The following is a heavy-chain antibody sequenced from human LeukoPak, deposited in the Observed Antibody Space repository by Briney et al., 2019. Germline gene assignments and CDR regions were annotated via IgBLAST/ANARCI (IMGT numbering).Heavy chain of an antibody. CDR2: INPNSGGT. CDR3: ARELNPVSGSYLVGWFDP. V-gene: IGHV1-2*02. CDR1: GYTFTGYY. Sequence: ASVKVSCKASGYTFTGYYMHWVRQAPGQGLEWMGWINPNSGGTNYAQKFQGRVTMTRDTSISTAYMELSRLRSDDTAVYYCARELNPVSGSYLVGWFDPWDQGTLVTVSS. D-gene: IGHD1-26*01. J-gene: IGHJ5*02.